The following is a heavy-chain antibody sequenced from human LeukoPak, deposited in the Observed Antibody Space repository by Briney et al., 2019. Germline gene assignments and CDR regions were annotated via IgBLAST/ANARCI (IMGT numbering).Heavy chain of an antibody. CDR2: IYPGDSDT. Sequence: GESLKISCKGSGYSFTSYWIGWVRKMPGKGLGWMGIIYPGDSDTRYSPSFQGQVTISADKSISTAYLQWSSLKASDTAMYYCALSNDYGDYGGGDAFDIWGQGTMVTVSS. D-gene: IGHD4-17*01. CDR3: ALSNDYGDYGGGDAFDI. J-gene: IGHJ3*02. V-gene: IGHV5-51*01. CDR1: GYSFTSYW.